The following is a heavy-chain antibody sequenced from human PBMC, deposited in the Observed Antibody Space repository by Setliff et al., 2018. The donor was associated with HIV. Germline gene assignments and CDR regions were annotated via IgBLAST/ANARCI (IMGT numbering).Heavy chain of an antibody. CDR1: GYTFTSYA. Sequence: ASVKVSCKASGYTFTSYAMHWVRQAPGQRLEWMGWINAGNGNTEYSQKFQGRVTITRDTSASTAYMELSSLRSEDTAVYYCARDSTYGSGSYPFDYWGQGTLVTVSS. CDR3: ARDSTYGSGSYPFDY. V-gene: IGHV1-3*01. J-gene: IGHJ4*02. CDR2: INAGNGNT. D-gene: IGHD3-10*01.